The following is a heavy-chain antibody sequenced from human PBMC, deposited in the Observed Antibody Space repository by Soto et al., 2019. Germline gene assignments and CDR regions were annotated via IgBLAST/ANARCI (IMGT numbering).Heavy chain of an antibody. CDR1: GFTFSSYA. CDR2: ISGSGGST. J-gene: IGHJ6*02. D-gene: IGHD3-22*01. Sequence: GGSLRLSCAASGFTFSSYAMSWVRQAPGKGLEWVSAISGSGGSTYYADSVKGRFTISRDNSKNTLYLQMNSLRAEDTAVYYCAKFRDGGVVITKANYYYYGMDVWGQGTTVTVSS. CDR3: AKFRDGGVVITKANYYYYGMDV. V-gene: IGHV3-23*01.